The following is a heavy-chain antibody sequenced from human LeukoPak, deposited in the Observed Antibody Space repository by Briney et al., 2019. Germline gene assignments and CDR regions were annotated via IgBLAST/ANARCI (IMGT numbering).Heavy chain of an antibody. V-gene: IGHV5-51*01. CDR3: ARRESIAAPRGYFDL. J-gene: IGHJ2*01. Sequence: GESLKISCKVSGYSFTNYWIGWVRQMPGKGLEWMGIIYPGDSDTRYSPSFQGQVTMSADKSINTAYLQWRSLKASDTAMYYCARRESIAAPRGYFDLWGRGTLVTVSS. CDR2: IYPGDSDT. CDR1: GYSFTNYW. D-gene: IGHD6-6*01.